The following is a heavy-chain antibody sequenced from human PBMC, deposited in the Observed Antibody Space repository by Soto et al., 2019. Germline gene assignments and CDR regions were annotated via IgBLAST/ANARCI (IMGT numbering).Heavy chain of an antibody. D-gene: IGHD6-19*01. CDR3: ARDDGGSGWSNDY. CDR2: ISSSSSYI. V-gene: IGHV3-21*01. CDR1: GFTFSSYS. J-gene: IGHJ4*02. Sequence: EVQLVESGGGLVKPGGSLRLSCAASGFTFSSYSMNWVRQAPGGGLEWVSSISSSSSYIYYADSVKGRFTISRDNAKNSLYLQMNSLRAEDTAVYYCARDDGGSGWSNDYWGQGTLVTVSS.